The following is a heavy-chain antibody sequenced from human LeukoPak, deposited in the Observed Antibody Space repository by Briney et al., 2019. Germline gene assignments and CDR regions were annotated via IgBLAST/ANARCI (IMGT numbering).Heavy chain of an antibody. CDR2: IIPVLGAA. D-gene: IGHD3-16*01. V-gene: IGHV1-69*13. Sequence: SVKVSCKASGGILNTHAITWVRQAPGEGLEWLGGIIPVLGAAHSAQSFQGRVTITADESTSTAYMEMSSLRSEDTAVYYCAMYVWGSVRRWRNWFDPWGQGTLVTVSS. J-gene: IGHJ5*02. CDR1: GGILNTHA. CDR3: AMYVWGSVRRWRNWFDP.